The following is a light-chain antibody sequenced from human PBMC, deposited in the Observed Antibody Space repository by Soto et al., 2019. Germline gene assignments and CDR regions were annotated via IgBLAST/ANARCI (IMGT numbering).Light chain of an antibody. CDR2: AAS. J-gene: IGKJ4*01. Sequence: DIQMTQSPSSLSASLGDRVTITCRASQGIGVYLAWFQQKPGNAPKLLIYAASTLQSGVPSRFSGSGSGTAFTLTVSSLQPEDVATYYCQKYNSAPLTFGGGTRVEIK. V-gene: IGKV1-27*01. CDR3: QKYNSAPLT. CDR1: QGIGVY.